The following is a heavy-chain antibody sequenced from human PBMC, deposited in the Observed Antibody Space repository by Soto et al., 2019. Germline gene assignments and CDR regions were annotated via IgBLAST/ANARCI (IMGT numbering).Heavy chain of an antibody. V-gene: IGHV1-18*01. D-gene: IGHD6-13*01. J-gene: IGHJ3*02. Sequence: ASVKVSCKASGYTFTSYGISWVRQAPGQGLEWMGWISAYNGNTNYAQKLQGRVTMTTDTSTSTAYMELRSLRSDDTAVYYCARDYSPYSSSWHKDAFDIWGQGTMVTVSS. CDR2: ISAYNGNT. CDR3: ARDYSPYSSSWHKDAFDI. CDR1: GYTFTSYG.